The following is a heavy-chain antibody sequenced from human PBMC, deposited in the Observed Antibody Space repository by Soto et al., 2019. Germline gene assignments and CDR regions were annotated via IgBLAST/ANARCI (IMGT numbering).Heavy chain of an antibody. J-gene: IGHJ6*02. D-gene: IGHD6-13*01. Sequence: AASVKVSCKASGYTFTGYYMHWVRQAPGQGLEWMGWINPNSGGTNYAQKFQGRVTMTRDTSISTAYMELSRLRSDDTAVYYCARSSIAARYYYYYGMDVWGQGTAVTVSS. CDR2: INPNSGGT. CDR3: ARSSIAARYYYYYGMDV. V-gene: IGHV1-2*02. CDR1: GYTFTGYY.